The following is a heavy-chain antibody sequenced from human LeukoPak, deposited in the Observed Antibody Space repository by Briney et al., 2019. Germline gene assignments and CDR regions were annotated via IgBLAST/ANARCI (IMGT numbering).Heavy chain of an antibody. D-gene: IGHD3-3*01. CDR3: AREGNAPYYDFWSGYYNYGMDV. CDR2: MNPNSGNT. Sequence: ASVTVSCKASGYTFTSYDINWVRQATGQGLEWMGWMNPNSGNTGYAQKFQGRVTMTRNTSISTAYMELSSLRSEDTAVYYCAREGNAPYYDFWSGYYNYGMDVWGQGTTVTVSS. J-gene: IGHJ6*02. CDR1: GYTFTSYD. V-gene: IGHV1-8*01.